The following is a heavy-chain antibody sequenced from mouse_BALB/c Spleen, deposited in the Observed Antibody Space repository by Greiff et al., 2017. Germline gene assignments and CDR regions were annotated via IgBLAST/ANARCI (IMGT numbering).Heavy chain of an antibody. D-gene: IGHD1-1*01. V-gene: IGHV3-6*02. CDR3: ARDYGSSYYAMDY. Sequence: EVKLVESGPGLVKPSQSLSLTCSVTGYSITSVYYWNWIRQFPGNKLEWMGYISYDGSNNYNPSLKNRISITRDTSKNQFFLKLNSVTTEDTATDYCARDYGSSYYAMDYWGQGTSVTVSS. CDR1: GYSITSVYY. J-gene: IGHJ4*01. CDR2: ISYDGSN.